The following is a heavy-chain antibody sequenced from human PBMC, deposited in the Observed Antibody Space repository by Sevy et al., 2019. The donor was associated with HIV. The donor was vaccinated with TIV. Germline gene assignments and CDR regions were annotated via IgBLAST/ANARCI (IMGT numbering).Heavy chain of an antibody. CDR1: GGSITSLY. Sequence: SETLSLTCTVSGGSITSLYWNWIRQPPGKGLEWIANIYYNGHINYNPSLKSRVTLSLDTSKNQFSPRLSSVTAADTAMYYCAGENAWGRGYSWGQGTLVTVSP. CDR2: IYYNGHI. D-gene: IGHD1-26*01. V-gene: IGHV4-59*08. CDR3: AGENAWGRGYS. J-gene: IGHJ4*02.